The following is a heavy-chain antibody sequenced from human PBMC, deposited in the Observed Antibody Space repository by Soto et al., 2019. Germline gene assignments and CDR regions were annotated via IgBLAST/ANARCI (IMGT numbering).Heavy chain of an antibody. V-gene: IGHV4-59*01. J-gene: IGHJ4*02. Sequence: SETLSLTCTVSGGSISSYYWSWIRQPPGKGLEWIGYIYYSGSTNYNPSLKSRVTISVDTSKNQFSLKLSSVTAADTAVYYCARRAPYGYCFDYWGQGTLVTVSS. D-gene: IGHD3-10*01. CDR1: GGSISSYY. CDR3: ARRAPYGYCFDY. CDR2: IYYSGST.